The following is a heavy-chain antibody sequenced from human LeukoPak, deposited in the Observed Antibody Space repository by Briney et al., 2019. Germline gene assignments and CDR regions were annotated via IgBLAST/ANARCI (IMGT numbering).Heavy chain of an antibody. CDR3: ARAHDYGDFDFDY. CDR1: AYRFSDYY. CDR2: IIPIFGTA. J-gene: IGHJ4*02. Sequence: GASVKVSCMASAYRFSDYYLHWVRQAPGQGLEWMGRIIPIFGTANYAQKFQGRVTITADKSTSTAYMELSSLRSEDTAVYYCARAHDYGDFDFDYWGQGTLVTVSS. D-gene: IGHD4-17*01. V-gene: IGHV1-69*06.